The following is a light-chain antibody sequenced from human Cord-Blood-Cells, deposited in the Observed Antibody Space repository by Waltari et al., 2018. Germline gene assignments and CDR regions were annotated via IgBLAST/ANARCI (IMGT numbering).Light chain of an antibody. J-gene: IGLJ3*02. Sequence: QSALTQPAPVSGSPGQSITIPCTGTSSDAGGYHYLSWYQQHPGKAPKLMIYDFNNRPSGVSNRFAGSKSGNTASLTISGLQAEDEADYYCSSYTSSSTRVFGGGTKLTVL. CDR1: SSDAGGYHY. CDR2: DFN. CDR3: SSYTSSSTRV. V-gene: IGLV2-14*01.